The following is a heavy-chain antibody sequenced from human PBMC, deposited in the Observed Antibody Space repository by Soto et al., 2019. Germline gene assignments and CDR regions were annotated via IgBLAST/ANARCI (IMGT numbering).Heavy chain of an antibody. CDR3: ARATSPYDAFDI. D-gene: IGHD1-26*01. CDR2: INPSGGST. V-gene: IGHV1-46*01. CDR1: GYTFTIYY. Sequence: ASVKVSCKASGYTFTIYYMHWVRQAPGQGLEWMGIINPSGGSTSYAQKFQGRVTMTRDTSTSTVYMELSSLRSEDTAVYYCARATSPYDAFDIWGQGTMVTVSS. J-gene: IGHJ3*02.